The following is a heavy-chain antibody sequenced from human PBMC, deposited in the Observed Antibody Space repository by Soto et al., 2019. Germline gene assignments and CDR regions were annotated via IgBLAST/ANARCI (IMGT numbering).Heavy chain of an antibody. CDR1: GYTFTSYG. D-gene: IGHD6-13*01. CDR3: ARAQQTVAGAGIWY. CDR2: ISGYNGDT. V-gene: IGHV1-18*04. Sequence: GASVKVSCKASGYTFTSYGISWVRQAPGQGLEWMGWISGYNGDTNYAQKLQGRVTMTTDTSTNTAYMELRSLRSDDTAVYYCARAQQTVAGAGIWYWGQGTLVTVSS. J-gene: IGHJ4*02.